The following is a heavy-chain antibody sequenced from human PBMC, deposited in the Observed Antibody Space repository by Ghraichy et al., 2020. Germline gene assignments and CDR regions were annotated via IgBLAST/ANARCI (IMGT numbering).Heavy chain of an antibody. CDR2: IKQDGSEK. J-gene: IGHJ5*02. Sequence: GESLNISCAASGFTFSNYWMSWVRQAPGKGLEWVANIKQDGSEKYYVDSVKGRFTISRDNAKNSLYLQMNSLRAEDTAVYYCARVRLVAAGRNWFDPWGQGTLVTVSS. V-gene: IGHV3-7*01. CDR1: GFTFSNYW. CDR3: ARVRLVAAGRNWFDP. D-gene: IGHD6-13*01.